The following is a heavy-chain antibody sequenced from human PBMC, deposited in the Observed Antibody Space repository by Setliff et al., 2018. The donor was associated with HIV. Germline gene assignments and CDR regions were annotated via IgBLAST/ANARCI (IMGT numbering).Heavy chain of an antibody. CDR1: GGSITRTPYY. V-gene: IGHV4-39*01. J-gene: IGHJ4*02. CDR3: ARLSGGMVPNY. D-gene: IGHD3-10*01. CDR2: IYHTGIT. Sequence: PSETLSLTCTVSGGSITRTPYYWGWIRQPPGKGLEWIGSIYHTGITYDNPSLKSRVTISVDTSKNQISLRLSSVTAADTAVYYCARLSGGMVPNYWGQGTLVTVLL.